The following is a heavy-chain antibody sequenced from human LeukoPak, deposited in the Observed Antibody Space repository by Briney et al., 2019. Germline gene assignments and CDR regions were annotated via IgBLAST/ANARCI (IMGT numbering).Heavy chain of an antibody. Sequence: SETLSLTCTVSGGSISSGGYYWSWIRQHPGKGLEWIGYIYYSGSTYYNPSLKSRVTISVDTSKNQFSLKLSSVTAADTAVYYCASDSSGYYRLAFDIWGQGTMVTVSS. CDR1: GGSISSGGYY. CDR3: ASDSSGYYRLAFDI. V-gene: IGHV4-31*03. J-gene: IGHJ3*02. D-gene: IGHD3-22*01. CDR2: IYYSGST.